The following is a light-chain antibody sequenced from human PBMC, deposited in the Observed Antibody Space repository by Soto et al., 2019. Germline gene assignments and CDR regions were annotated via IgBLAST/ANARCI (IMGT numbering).Light chain of an antibody. V-gene: IGKV3-11*01. CDR3: QERGNWPRT. J-gene: IGKJ2*01. Sequence: EIVLTQSPATLSLSPGERATLSCRASQSVSSYLAWYQQKPGQAPRLLIYGASNRATDIPARFSGSGSGTDVTLTISSLESEDFAVYYCQERGNWPRTFGKGTKLEIK. CDR1: QSVSSY. CDR2: GAS.